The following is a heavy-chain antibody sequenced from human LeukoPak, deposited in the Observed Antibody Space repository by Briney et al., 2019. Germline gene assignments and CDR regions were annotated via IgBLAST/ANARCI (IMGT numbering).Heavy chain of an antibody. CDR2: ISGDGSSP. CDR1: GFTFDDYA. Sequence: GGSLRLSCAASGFTFDDYAMHWVRQAPGKGLEWVSLISGDGSSPHYADSVKGRFTISRDNTKTSLYLQMNSLRTEDIALYYCAKGSSWGRFDYWGQGTLVTVSS. V-gene: IGHV3-43*02. CDR3: AKGSSWGRFDY. D-gene: IGHD6-13*01. J-gene: IGHJ4*02.